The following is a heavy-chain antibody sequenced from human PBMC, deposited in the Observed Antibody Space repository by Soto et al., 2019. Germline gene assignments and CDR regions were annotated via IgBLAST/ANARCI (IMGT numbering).Heavy chain of an antibody. Sequence: EVQLLESGGGLVQPGGSLRLSCAASGFTFSSYAMSWVRQAPGKGLEWVSAISGSGGSTYYADSVKGRFTISRDNSKNTLYLQMNSLSAEDTAVYYCAKSPNGGYSSSWYYFDYWGQGTLVTVSS. V-gene: IGHV3-23*01. D-gene: IGHD6-13*01. CDR2: ISGSGGST. CDR3: AKSPNGGYSSSWYYFDY. CDR1: GFTFSSYA. J-gene: IGHJ4*02.